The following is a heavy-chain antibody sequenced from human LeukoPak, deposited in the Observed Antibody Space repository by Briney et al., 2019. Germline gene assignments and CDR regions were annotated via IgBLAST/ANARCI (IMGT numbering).Heavy chain of an antibody. CDR2: ISSSSSTI. J-gene: IGHJ4*02. Sequence: GGSLRLSCAASGFTFSSYSMNWVRQAPGKGLEWVSYISSSSSTIYYADSVKGRFTISRDNAKNSLYLQMNSLRAEDTAVYYCAKDLRGQIVVVPAATVWGYWGQGTLVTVSS. D-gene: IGHD2-2*01. CDR3: AKDLRGQIVVVPAATVWGY. V-gene: IGHV3-48*01. CDR1: GFTFSSYS.